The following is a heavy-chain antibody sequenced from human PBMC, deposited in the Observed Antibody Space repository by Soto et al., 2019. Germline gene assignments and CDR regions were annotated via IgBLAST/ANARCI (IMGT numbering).Heavy chain of an antibody. CDR2: IYYTGTT. CDR1: GGSISSVSFY. CDR3: ARRVGLRHEDGSGNYGKIDC. V-gene: IGHV4-39*01. Sequence: QLQLQESGPGLVTPSETLSLTCDVSGGSISSVSFYWGWIRQPPGKGLEWIGNIYYTGTTYYNPALTIRVTQSVDPSKNQFALNLSTVTAADTAGYYCARRVGLRHEDGSGNYGKIDCCGQGTLVTVSS. D-gene: IGHD3-10*01. J-gene: IGHJ4*02.